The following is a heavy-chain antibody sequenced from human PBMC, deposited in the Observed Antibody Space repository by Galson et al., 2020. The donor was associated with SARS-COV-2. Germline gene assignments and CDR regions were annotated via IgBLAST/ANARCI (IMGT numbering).Heavy chain of an antibody. CDR3: AREEYSGYDGFDY. CDR2: IIPIFGTA. J-gene: IGHJ4*02. V-gene: IGHV1-69*13. D-gene: IGHD5-12*01. CDR1: GGTFSSYA. Sequence: SVKVSCKASGGTFSSYAISWVRQAPGQGLEWMGGIIPIFGTANYAQKFQGRVTITADESTSTAYMELSSLRSEDTAVYYCAREEYSGYDGFDYWGQGTLVTVSS.